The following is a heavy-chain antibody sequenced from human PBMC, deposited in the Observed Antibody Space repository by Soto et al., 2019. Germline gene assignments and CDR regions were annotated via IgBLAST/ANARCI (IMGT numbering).Heavy chain of an antibody. D-gene: IGHD4-17*01. CDR1: GGYISSSIYY. J-gene: IGHJ5*02. CDR3: ARHGDYPNWFDP. Sequence: PSETLSLTCTVAGGYISSSIYYWGWIRQPPGKGLEWIGSIYYSGSTYYNPSLKSRVTISVDTSKNQFSLKLSSVTAADTAVYYCARHGDYPNWFDPWGQGTLVTVSS. CDR2: IYYSGST. V-gene: IGHV4-39*01.